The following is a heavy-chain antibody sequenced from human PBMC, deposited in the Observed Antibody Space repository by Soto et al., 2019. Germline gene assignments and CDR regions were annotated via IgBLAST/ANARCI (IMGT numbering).Heavy chain of an antibody. V-gene: IGHV1-69*13. CDR1: GGTFSTYA. CDR3: ARPKGSYSSGYYYFDY. Sequence: SVKVSCKTSGGTFSTYAIYWVRQAPGQGLEWMGAIIPLFGTADYAQKFQGRVTITADESTSTASMELSSLRSEDTVVYYCARPKGSYSSGYYYFDYWGQGTLVTVSS. J-gene: IGHJ4*02. CDR2: IIPLFGTA. D-gene: IGHD6-19*01.